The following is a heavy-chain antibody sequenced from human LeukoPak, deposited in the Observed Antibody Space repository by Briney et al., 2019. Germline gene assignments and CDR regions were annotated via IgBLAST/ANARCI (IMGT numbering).Heavy chain of an antibody. CDR2: INSDGGTT. D-gene: IGHD3-10*01. CDR3: ATDSYVSGSYYRLFY. Sequence: GGSLRLSCAASGFTVSSNYMSWVRQAPGKGLVWVSGINSDGGTTTYADSVKGRFTISRDNAKNTLYLQMNNLRAEDTAIYYCATDSYVSGSYYRLFYWGQGTLVTVSS. V-gene: IGHV3-74*01. J-gene: IGHJ4*02. CDR1: GFTVSSNY.